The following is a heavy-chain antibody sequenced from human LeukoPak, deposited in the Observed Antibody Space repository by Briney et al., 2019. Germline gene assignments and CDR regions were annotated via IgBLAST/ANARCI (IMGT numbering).Heavy chain of an antibody. D-gene: IGHD3-3*01. CDR3: ARDSLYNFWSGYYHTTYYFDY. CDR2: IYTGGST. J-gene: IGHJ4*02. CDR1: GGSIGSGNYY. V-gene: IGHV4-61*09. Sequence: SQTLSLTCTVSGGSIGSGNYYWSWIRQPAGKGLEWVGHIYTGGSTNYNPSLKSRVTISVDTSKNQFSLNLRSMTAADTAVYYCARDSLYNFWSGYYHTTYYFDYWGPGTLVTVSS.